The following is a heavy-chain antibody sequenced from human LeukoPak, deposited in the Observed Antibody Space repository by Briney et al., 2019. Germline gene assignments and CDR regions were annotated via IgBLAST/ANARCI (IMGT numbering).Heavy chain of an antibody. J-gene: IGHJ4*02. D-gene: IGHD2-15*01. CDR1: GFTFSTYS. Sequence: GWSLRLSCAASGFTFSTYSMNWVRQAPGKGLELVSSLSSSSTYVYYADSVKGRFTISRDNAKNSLYLQMNSLRAEDTAVYYCARVRCSGGGCFYNFDYWGQGSLVTVSS. CDR2: LSSSSTYV. CDR3: ARVRCSGGGCFYNFDY. V-gene: IGHV3-21*01.